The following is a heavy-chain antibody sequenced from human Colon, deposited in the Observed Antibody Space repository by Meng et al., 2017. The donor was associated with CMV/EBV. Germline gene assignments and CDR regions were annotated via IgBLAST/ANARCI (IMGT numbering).Heavy chain of an antibody. CDR2: ISTSSSYI. CDR1: GFTFSTYS. J-gene: IGHJ6*02. CDR3: ASVDCSSTSCYAQSYYYGMGV. D-gene: IGHD2-2*01. V-gene: IGHV3-21*01. Sequence: GESLKISCAASGFTFSTYSTNWVRQAPGKGLEWVSSISTSSSYIYYANSVRGRFTISRDNAKNSLYLQMDSLRAEDTAVYYCASVDCSSTSCYAQSYYYGMGVWGQGTTVTVSS.